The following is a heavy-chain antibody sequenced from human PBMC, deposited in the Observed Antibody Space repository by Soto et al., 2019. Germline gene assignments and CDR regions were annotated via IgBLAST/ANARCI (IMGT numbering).Heavy chain of an antibody. CDR2: ISGSGGST. J-gene: IGHJ6*02. CDR3: AKDSRYYGSGSSATDV. D-gene: IGHD3-10*01. V-gene: IGHV3-23*01. Sequence: EVQLLESGGGLVQPGGSLRLSCAASGFTFSSYAMSWVRQAPGKGLEWVSAISGSGGSTYYADSVKGRFTISRDNSKNTLYLQITSLRAEDTAVYYCAKDSRYYGSGSSATDVWGQGTTVTVSS. CDR1: GFTFSSYA.